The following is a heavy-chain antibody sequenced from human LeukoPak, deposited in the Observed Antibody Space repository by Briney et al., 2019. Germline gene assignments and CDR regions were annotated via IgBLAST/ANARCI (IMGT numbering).Heavy chain of an antibody. Sequence: SETLSLTCTVSGGSINNNNYYWGWVRQSPGKGLECIGSVYYSGSPYYNPSLKSRVTISIDTSKNQFSLKLNSVTAADTAVYYCVRVSALVRGGLDYWGQGTLVAVSS. D-gene: IGHD3-10*01. J-gene: IGHJ4*02. CDR2: VYYSGSP. V-gene: IGHV4-39*07. CDR1: GGSINNNNYY. CDR3: VRVSALVRGGLDY.